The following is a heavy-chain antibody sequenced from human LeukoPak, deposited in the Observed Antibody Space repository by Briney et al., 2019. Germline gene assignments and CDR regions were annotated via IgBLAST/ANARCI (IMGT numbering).Heavy chain of an antibody. V-gene: IGHV3-30-3*01. CDR2: ISYDGSNK. J-gene: IGHJ5*02. Sequence: GGSLRLSCAASGFTFSSYAMSWVRQAPGKGLEWVAVISYDGSNKYYADSVKGRFTISRDNSKNTLYLQMNSLKTEDTAVYYCTTDGIRDFWSGYYTGLYNWFDPWGQGTLVTVSS. CDR1: GFTFSSYA. D-gene: IGHD3-3*01. CDR3: TTDGIRDFWSGYYTGLYNWFDP.